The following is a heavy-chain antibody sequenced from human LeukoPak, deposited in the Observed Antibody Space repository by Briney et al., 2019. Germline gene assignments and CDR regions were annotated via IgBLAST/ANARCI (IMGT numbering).Heavy chain of an antibody. V-gene: IGHV4-39*07. CDR1: GGSISSSNYY. CDR3: ARCYSSSSYGWFDP. Sequence: SETLSLTCTVSGGSISSSNYYWGWIRQPPGKGLEWIGSIHYSGSTYYNPSLESRVTISVDTSKNQFSLKLSSVTAADTAVYYCARCYSSSSYGWFDPWGQGTLVTVSS. CDR2: IHYSGST. D-gene: IGHD6-6*01. J-gene: IGHJ5*02.